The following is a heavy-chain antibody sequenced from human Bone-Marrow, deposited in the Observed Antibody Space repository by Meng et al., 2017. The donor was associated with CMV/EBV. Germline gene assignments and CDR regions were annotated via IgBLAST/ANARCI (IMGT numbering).Heavy chain of an antibody. CDR2: IHYSGST. CDR1: GYSISSGYY. CDR3: ARDWGTGTHSD. D-gene: IGHD1-1*01. V-gene: IGHV4-38-2*02. Sequence: GSLRLSCIVSGYSISSGYYWGWIRQPPGKGLVWIGSIHYSGSTYSNPSLKSRVTTSVDTSKNQFSLKLSSVTAADTAVYYCARDWGTGTHSDWGQGTLVTVSS. J-gene: IGHJ4*02.